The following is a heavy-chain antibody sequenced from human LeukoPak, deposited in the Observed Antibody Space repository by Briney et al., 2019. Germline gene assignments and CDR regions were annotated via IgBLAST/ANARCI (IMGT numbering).Heavy chain of an antibody. CDR2: INWNGGST. CDR1: GFTFDDYG. D-gene: IGHD2-2*01. V-gene: IGHV3-20*04. Sequence: PGGSLRLSCAASGFTFDDYGMSWVRQAPGKGLEWVSGINWNGGSTGYADSVKGRFTISRDNAKNSLYLQMNSLRAEDTALYYCARVGCSSTSCPYYYYYYYMGVWGKGTTVTVSS. J-gene: IGHJ6*03. CDR3: ARVGCSSTSCPYYYYYYYMGV.